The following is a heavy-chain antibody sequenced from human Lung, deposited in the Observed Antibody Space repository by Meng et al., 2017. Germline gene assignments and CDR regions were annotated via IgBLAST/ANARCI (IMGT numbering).Heavy chain of an antibody. CDR3: AKKGWLYWGSGDDY. Sequence: EVDPGAVWGGLAKPGGALRLSLAASGFTFSSYAMVWIRQAPGKGLEWVSAISGSGSSPYYADSVKGRFTISRDNSKNTLYLQMNSLRAEDTAVYYCAKKGWLYWGSGDDYWGQGTLVTVSS. CDR1: GFTFSSYA. V-gene: IGHV3-23*04. D-gene: IGHD7-27*01. J-gene: IGHJ4*02. CDR2: ISGSGSSP.